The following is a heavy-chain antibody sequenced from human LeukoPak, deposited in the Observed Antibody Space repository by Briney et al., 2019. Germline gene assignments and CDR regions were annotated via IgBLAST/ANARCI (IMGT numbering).Heavy chain of an antibody. CDR2: IIPIFGTA. J-gene: IGHJ4*02. Sequence: ASVKVSCKASGGTFSSYATSWVRQAPGQGLEWMGGIIPIFGTANYAQKFQGRVTITADESTSTAYMELSSLRSEDTAVYYCARVGYSSGWYTYFDYWGQGTLVTVSS. CDR1: GGTFSSYA. CDR3: ARVGYSSGWYTYFDY. D-gene: IGHD6-19*01. V-gene: IGHV1-69*13.